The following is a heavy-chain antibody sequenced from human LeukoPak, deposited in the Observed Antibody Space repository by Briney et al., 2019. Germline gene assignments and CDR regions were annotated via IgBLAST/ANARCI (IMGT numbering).Heavy chain of an antibody. V-gene: IGHV4-39*07. CDR1: GGSISTSDYY. CDR3: ARVFDS. Sequence: SETLSLTCTVSGGSISTSDYYWGWIRQSPVKGLEWIGDVFYTGKTNYNPSLRGRATISIDTSKNQFSLKLTYVTAADSAVYYCARVFDSWGQGTLVTVSS. CDR2: VFYTGKT. J-gene: IGHJ4*02.